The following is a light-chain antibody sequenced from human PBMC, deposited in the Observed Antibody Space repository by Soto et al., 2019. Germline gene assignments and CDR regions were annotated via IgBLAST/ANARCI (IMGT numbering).Light chain of an antibody. CDR1: QSVSDT. CDR2: GAS. V-gene: IGKV3-15*01. J-gene: IGKJ1*01. CDR3: QQYNNRPWT. Sequence: EIVMTQSPATLSVSPGERATLSCRASQSVSDTLAWYQQKPGKAPRLLIHGASTRATGIPARFSGSGSGTDFTLPISSLQSEDVSVYYCQQYNNRPWTFGQGTKVEIK.